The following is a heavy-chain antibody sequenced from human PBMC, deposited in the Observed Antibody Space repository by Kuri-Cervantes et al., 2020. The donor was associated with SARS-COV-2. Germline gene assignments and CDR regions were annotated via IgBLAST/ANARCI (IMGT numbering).Heavy chain of an antibody. D-gene: IGHD3-3*01. Sequence: SLKISCAASGFTFDDYAMHWVRQAPGKGLEWVSGISWNSGSIGYADSVKGRFTISRDNAKNSLYLQMNSLRAEDTAVYYCARGGRFLEWLYYYYYYMDVWGKGTTVTVSS. CDR2: ISWNSGSI. CDR3: ARGGRFLEWLYYYYYYMDV. CDR1: GFTFDDYA. J-gene: IGHJ6*03. V-gene: IGHV3-9*01.